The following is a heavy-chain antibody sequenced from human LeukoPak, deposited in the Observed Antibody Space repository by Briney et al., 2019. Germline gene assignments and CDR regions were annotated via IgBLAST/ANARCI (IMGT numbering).Heavy chain of an antibody. J-gene: IGHJ4*02. Sequence: PSETLSLTCAVYGGSFSGYYWSWIRQPPGKGLEWIGEINHSGSTNYNPSLKSRVTISVDTSKNQFSLKLSSVNAADTAVYYCARGSWRSITGDPRYFDYWGQGPLLTVSS. CDR1: GGSFSGYY. D-gene: IGHD1-20*01. CDR3: ARGSWRSITGDPRYFDY. CDR2: INHSGST. V-gene: IGHV4-34*01.